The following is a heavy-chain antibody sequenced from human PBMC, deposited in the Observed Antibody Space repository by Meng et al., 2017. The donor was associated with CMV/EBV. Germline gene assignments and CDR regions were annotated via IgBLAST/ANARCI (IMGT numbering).Heavy chain of an antibody. CDR2: IKQDGSEK. Sequence: GGSLRLSCAASGFTFSSYWVSWVRQAPGKGLEWVANIKQDGSEKYYVDSVKGRFTISRDNAKNSLYLQMNSLRAEDTAVYYCAREDCSSTSCYTGYYGMDVWGQGTTVTVSS. CDR1: GFTFSSYW. CDR3: AREDCSSTSCYTGYYGMDV. J-gene: IGHJ6*02. D-gene: IGHD2-2*02. V-gene: IGHV3-7*01.